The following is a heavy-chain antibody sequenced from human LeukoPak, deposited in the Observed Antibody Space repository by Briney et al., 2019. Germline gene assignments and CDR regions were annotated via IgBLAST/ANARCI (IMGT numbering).Heavy chain of an antibody. CDR2: IYSGGRT. V-gene: IGHV3-53*01. Sequence: GGSLRLSCAASGFTVSSNYMSWVRQAPGKGLEWVSVIYSGGRTYYADSVKGRFTISRDNSKNTLYLQMNSLRAEDTAVYYCAKGALYYYGSGSYLFDYWGQGTLVTVSS. CDR3: AKGALYYYGSGSYLFDY. CDR1: GFTVSSNY. J-gene: IGHJ4*02. D-gene: IGHD3-10*01.